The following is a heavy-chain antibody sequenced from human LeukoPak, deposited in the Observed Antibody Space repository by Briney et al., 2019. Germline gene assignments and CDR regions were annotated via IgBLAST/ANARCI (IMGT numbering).Heavy chain of an antibody. CDR2: FYYSGST. V-gene: IGHV4-59*08. D-gene: IGHD6-13*01. J-gene: IGHJ4*02. CDR1: GGSISSYY. Sequence: SETLSLTCTVSGGSISSYYWSWVRQPPGKGLEWIGFFYYSGSTNYDPSLQSRVTISLDTSKNQISLKLTSVTAADTAVYYCATSNWHYWGQGALATPSS. CDR3: ATSNWHY.